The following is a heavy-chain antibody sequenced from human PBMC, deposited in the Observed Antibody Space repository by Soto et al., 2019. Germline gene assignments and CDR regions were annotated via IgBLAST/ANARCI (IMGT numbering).Heavy chain of an antibody. CDR2: INPNSGGT. CDR3: ARPVDTDMYEVFFYY. J-gene: IGHJ4*02. CDR1: GYTFTGYY. D-gene: IGHD5-18*01. V-gene: IGHV1-2*02. Sequence: ASVKVSCKASGYTFTGYYMHWVRQAPGQGLEWMGWINPNSGGTNYAQKFQGRVTMTRDTSISTAYMELSRLRSDDTAVYYCARPVDTDMYEVFFYYWGQGTLVTVSS.